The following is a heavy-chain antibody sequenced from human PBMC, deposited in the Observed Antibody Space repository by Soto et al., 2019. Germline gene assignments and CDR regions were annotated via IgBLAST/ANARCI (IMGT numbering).Heavy chain of an antibody. CDR1: GGTFSSYA. Sequence: SVKVSCKASGGTFSSYAISWARQAPGQGLEWMGGIIPIFGTANYAQKFQGRVTITADESTSTAYMELSSLRSEDTAVYYCARRGSRYYYGMDVWGQGTTVTVSS. CDR3: ARRGSRYYYGMDV. V-gene: IGHV1-69*13. J-gene: IGHJ6*02. CDR2: IIPIFGTA. D-gene: IGHD3-10*01.